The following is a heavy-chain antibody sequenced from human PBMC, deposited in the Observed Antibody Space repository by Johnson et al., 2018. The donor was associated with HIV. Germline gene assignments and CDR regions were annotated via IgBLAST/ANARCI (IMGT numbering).Heavy chain of an antibody. CDR1: GFSVNTNY. V-gene: IGHV3-23*04. D-gene: IGHD1-7*01. CDR2: ISGSGVGI. Sequence: VQLVESGGGVVQPGRSLRLSCGASGFSVNTNYMNWVRQAPGKGLEWVSAISGSGVGIYYADSVKGRFTISRDNSKNTLYLQMNSLRAEDTAVYYCAKDGTMTWAFDIWGQGTMVTVSS. CDR3: AKDGTMTWAFDI. J-gene: IGHJ3*02.